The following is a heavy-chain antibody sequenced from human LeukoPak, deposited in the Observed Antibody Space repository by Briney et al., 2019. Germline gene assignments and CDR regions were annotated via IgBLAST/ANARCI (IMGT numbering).Heavy chain of an antibody. Sequence: SETLSLTCTVSGGSISSGDYYWSWIRQPPGKGLEWIGYIYYSGSTYYNPSLKSRVTISVDTSKNQFSLKLSSVTAADTAVYYCARDRGVTTPFDYWGQGTLVTVSS. CDR1: GGSISSGDYY. V-gene: IGHV4-30-4*01. CDR3: ARDRGVTTPFDY. J-gene: IGHJ4*02. CDR2: IYYSGST. D-gene: IGHD4-17*01.